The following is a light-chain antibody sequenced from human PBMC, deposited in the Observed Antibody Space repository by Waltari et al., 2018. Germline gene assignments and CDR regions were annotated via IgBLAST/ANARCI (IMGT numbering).Light chain of an antibody. CDR3: QQYSSFST. Sequence: DIQMTQSPSTLSASVGDRVTISCRASQNVGTWLAWYQQKPGKAPKLLIYMASSLESGVPSRFSGSGSGTEFTLTISSLQPDDFATYSCQQYSSFSTLGQGTKV. CDR1: QNVGTW. V-gene: IGKV1-5*03. J-gene: IGKJ2*01. CDR2: MAS.